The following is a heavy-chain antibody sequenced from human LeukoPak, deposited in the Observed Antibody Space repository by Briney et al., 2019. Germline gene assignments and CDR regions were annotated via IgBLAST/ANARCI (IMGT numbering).Heavy chain of an antibody. J-gene: IGHJ4*02. V-gene: IGHV4-30-2*01. Sequence: SETLSLTCAVSGGSISSGSYSWSWIRQPPGKGLEWIGYIYHSGSTYYNPSLKSRVTISVDRSKNQFSLKLTSVTAADTAVYYCAREVVWEHYFDYWGQGTLVTVSS. CDR2: IYHSGST. CDR3: AREVVWEHYFDY. D-gene: IGHD1-26*01. CDR1: GGSISSGSYS.